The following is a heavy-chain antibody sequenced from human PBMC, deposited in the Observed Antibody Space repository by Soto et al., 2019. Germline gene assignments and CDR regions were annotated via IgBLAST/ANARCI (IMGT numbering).Heavy chain of an antibody. V-gene: IGHV4-59*08. J-gene: IGHJ5*02. CDR1: GGSISSYY. Sequence: SETLSLTCTVSGGSISSYYWSWIRQPPGKGLEWIGYIYYSGSTNYNPSLKSRVTISVDTSKNQFSLKLSSVTAADTAVYYCARHLYGSGERFDPWGQGTLVPSPQ. CDR2: IYYSGST. CDR3: ARHLYGSGERFDP. D-gene: IGHD3-10*01.